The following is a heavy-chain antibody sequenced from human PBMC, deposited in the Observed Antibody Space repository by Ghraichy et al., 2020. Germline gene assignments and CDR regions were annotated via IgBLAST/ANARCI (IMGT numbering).Heavy chain of an antibody. Sequence: GESLNISCAASGFTFSSYAMSWVRQAPGKGLEWVSAIRGSGGSTYYADSVKGRFTISRDNSKNTLYLQMNSLRAEDTAVYYCAKDGGYCSSTSCYGPNYYYGMDVWGQGTTVTVSS. CDR1: GFTFSSYA. J-gene: IGHJ6*02. CDR2: IRGSGGST. CDR3: AKDGGYCSSTSCYGPNYYYGMDV. V-gene: IGHV3-23*01. D-gene: IGHD2-2*01.